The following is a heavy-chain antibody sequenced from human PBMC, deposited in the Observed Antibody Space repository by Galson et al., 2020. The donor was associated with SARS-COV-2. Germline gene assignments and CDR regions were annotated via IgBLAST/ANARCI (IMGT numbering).Heavy chain of an antibody. CDR2: ISYDGSNK. CDR1: GFTFSSYG. CDR3: AKGELDYYYGMDV. V-gene: IGHV3-30*18. J-gene: IGHJ6*02. D-gene: IGHD1-7*01. Sequence: TGGSLRLSCAASGFTFSSYGMHWVRQAPGKGLEWVAVISYDGSNKYYADSVKGRFTISRDNSKNTLYLQMNSLRAEDTAVYYCAKGELDYYYGMDVWGQGTTVTVSS.